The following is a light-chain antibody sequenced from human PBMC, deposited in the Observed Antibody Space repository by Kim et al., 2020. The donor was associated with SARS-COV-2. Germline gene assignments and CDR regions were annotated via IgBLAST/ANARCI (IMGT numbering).Light chain of an antibody. V-gene: IGKV3-15*01. CDR2: GAS. CDR1: QSVSSN. CDR3: QQYNNWPYT. Sequence: SVAQGERATLSCRASQSVSSNLAWYQQKPGQAPRLLIYGASTSATGIPARFSGSGSGTEFTLTISSLQSEDFAVYYCQQYNNWPYTFGQGTKLEI. J-gene: IGKJ2*01.